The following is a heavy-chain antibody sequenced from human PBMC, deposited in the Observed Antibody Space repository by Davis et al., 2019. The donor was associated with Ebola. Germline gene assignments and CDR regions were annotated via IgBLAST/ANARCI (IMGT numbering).Heavy chain of an antibody. J-gene: IGHJ6*02. D-gene: IGHD3-9*01. V-gene: IGHV3-23*01. CDR1: GFTFSSYA. CDR2: ISGSGGST. CDR3: AKVESGYFDWLPVSYGMDV. Sequence: GSLKISCAASGFTFSSYAMSWVRQAPGKGLEWVSAISGSGGSTYYADSVKGRFTISRDNSKNTLYLQMNSLRAEDTAVYYCAKVESGYFDWLPVSYGMDVWGQGTTVTVSS.